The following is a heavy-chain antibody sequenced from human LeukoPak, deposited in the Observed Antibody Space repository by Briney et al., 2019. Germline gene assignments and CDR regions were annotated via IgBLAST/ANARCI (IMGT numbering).Heavy chain of an antibody. CDR1: GGSISRSNW. J-gene: IGHJ4*02. Sequence: PSGTLALTCAVSGGSISRSNWWGWVRQPPGTGLEWIGEIYHSGSTNYNPSLKSRVTISVDKSKNQFSLKLSSVTAADTAVYYCARDPRIVGATGFDYWGQGTLVTVSS. D-gene: IGHD1-26*01. CDR2: IYHSGST. V-gene: IGHV4-4*02. CDR3: ARDPRIVGATGFDY.